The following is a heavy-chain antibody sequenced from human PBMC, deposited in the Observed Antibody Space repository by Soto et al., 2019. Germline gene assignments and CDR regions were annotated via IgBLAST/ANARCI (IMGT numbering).Heavy chain of an antibody. D-gene: IGHD1-1*01. CDR1: GGSISRSVYY. CDR2: IYYAGST. V-gene: IGHV4-31*03. CDR3: ARGLTTLYYFDS. J-gene: IGHJ4*02. Sequence: QVQLQESGPGLVKSSQTLSLTCSVSGGSISRSVYYWTWLRQHPGKGLEWIGHIYYAGSTHSNPSLKSSLSMSLDTSINHFSLKVSSVTAADTAVYYCARGLTTLYYFDSWGQGTLVSVSS.